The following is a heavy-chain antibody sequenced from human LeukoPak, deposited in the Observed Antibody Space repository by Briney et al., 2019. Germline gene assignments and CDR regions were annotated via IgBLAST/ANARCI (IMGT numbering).Heavy chain of an antibody. CDR2: INQDGSER. D-gene: IGHD1-26*01. V-gene: IGHV3-7*05. CDR3: ARDEYSGSYVY. CDR1: GFTFSSYW. Sequence: GGSLRLSCAASGFTFSSYWMTWVRQAPGKGLEWVASINQDGSERHYVDSVKGRFTISRDNAKNSLYLEMNSLRAEDTAVYYCARDEYSGSYVYWGQGTLVTVSS. J-gene: IGHJ4*02.